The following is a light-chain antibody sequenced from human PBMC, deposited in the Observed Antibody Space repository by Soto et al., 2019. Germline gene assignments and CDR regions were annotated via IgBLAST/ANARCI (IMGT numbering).Light chain of an antibody. J-gene: IGLJ2*01. CDR1: SWHSSYA. CDR3: QIWVTGYVI. Sequence: QPVLTQSPSASASLGASVKLTCTLSSWHSSYAIAWHQQQPEKGPRFLMRVNSDGSHSKGDGIPDRFSGYSSGAERYLTIPSLQSEDGADYYCQIWVTGYVIIGGRTKLTVL. CDR2: VNSDGSH. V-gene: IGLV4-69*02.